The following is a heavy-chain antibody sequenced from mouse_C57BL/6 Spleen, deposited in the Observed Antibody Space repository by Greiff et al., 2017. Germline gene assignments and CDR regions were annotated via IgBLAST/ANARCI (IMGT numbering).Heavy chain of an antibody. Sequence: QVQLQQSGPGLVQPSQSLSITCTVSGFSLTSYGVHWVRQSPGKGLEWLGVIWRGGSTDYNAAFMSRLSITKDNSKSQVFFKMNSLQADYTAIYYCAKDYYGSSSNWYFDVWGTGTTVTVSS. CDR3: AKDYYGSSSNWYFDV. J-gene: IGHJ1*03. CDR1: GFSLTSYG. CDR2: IWRGGST. D-gene: IGHD1-1*01. V-gene: IGHV2-5*01.